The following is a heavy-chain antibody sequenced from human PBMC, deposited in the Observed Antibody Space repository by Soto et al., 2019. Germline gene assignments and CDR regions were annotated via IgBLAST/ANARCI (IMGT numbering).Heavy chain of an antibody. Sequence: GGSLRLSCAASGFTFSSYAMHWVRQAPGKGLEWVAVISYDGSNKYYADSVKGRFTISRDNSKNTLYLQMNSLRAEDTAVYYCARAQDPNDFWSGYSYYYYGMDVWGQGTTVTVSS. CDR3: ARAQDPNDFWSGYSYYYYGMDV. D-gene: IGHD3-3*01. V-gene: IGHV3-30-3*01. J-gene: IGHJ6*02. CDR2: ISYDGSNK. CDR1: GFTFSSYA.